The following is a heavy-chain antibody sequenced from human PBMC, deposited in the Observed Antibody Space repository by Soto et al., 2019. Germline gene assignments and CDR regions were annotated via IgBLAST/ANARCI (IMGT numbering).Heavy chain of an antibody. J-gene: IGHJ4*02. D-gene: IGHD6-25*01. CDR1: GFTFITYV. Sequence: AAVKFSCKSCGFTFITYVFIGVRQENGQGLEWMGWMNPNNGNAGFAQKFRGRINMTRNTSISTAYLELSSLRSDDSAVYFCARRKERSGPYYIDLWGQGTQVTVSS. CDR2: MNPNNGNA. V-gene: IGHV1-8*01. CDR3: ARRKERSGPYYIDL.